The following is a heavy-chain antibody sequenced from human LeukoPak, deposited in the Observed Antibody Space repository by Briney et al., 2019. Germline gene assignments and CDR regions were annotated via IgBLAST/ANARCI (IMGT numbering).Heavy chain of an antibody. V-gene: IGHV4-34*01. CDR3: ARDRIGPSMAIDY. CDR1: GGSFSGYY. D-gene: IGHD5-24*01. CDR2: INHSGST. J-gene: IGHJ4*02. Sequence: PSETLSLTCAVYGGSFSGYYWSWIRQPPGKGLEWIGEINHSGSTNYNPSLKSRVTISVDTSKNQFSLKMSSVTAADTAVYYCARDRIGPSMAIDYWGQGTLVTVSS.